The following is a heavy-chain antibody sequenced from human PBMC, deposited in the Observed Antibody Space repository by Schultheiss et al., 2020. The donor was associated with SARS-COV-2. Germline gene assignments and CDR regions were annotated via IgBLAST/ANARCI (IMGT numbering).Heavy chain of an antibody. CDR3: ARINSNWNWELAMDV. CDR1: GGSFSGYY. D-gene: IGHD1-7*01. Sequence: SQTLSLTCAVYGGSFSGYYWSWIRQPPGKGLEWIGEINHSGSTNYNPSLKSRVTISVDTSKNQFSLKLSSVTAADTAVYYCARINSNWNWELAMDVWGKGTTVTVSS. CDR2: INHSGST. J-gene: IGHJ6*03. V-gene: IGHV4-34*01.